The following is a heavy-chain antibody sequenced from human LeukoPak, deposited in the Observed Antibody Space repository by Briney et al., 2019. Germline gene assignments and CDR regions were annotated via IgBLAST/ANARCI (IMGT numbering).Heavy chain of an antibody. CDR3: ARESTSIEVAGYDY. Sequence: GGSLTLSCAASGFTFSTYWMHWVRHTPGKGLVWVSCINSDGSTTYYADPVKGRFTISRDNAKNTLYLQMNSLRADDTAVYYCARESTSIEVAGYDYWGQGTLVTVSS. CDR2: INSDGSTT. J-gene: IGHJ4*02. CDR1: GFTFSTYW. V-gene: IGHV3-74*01. D-gene: IGHD6-19*01.